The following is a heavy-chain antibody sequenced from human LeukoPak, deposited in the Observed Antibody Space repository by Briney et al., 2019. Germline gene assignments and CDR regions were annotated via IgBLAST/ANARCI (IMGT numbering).Heavy chain of an antibody. Sequence: GGSLRLSCAASGFTFSSYAMSWVRQAPGKGLEWVSSIISSGAATYYADSVKGRFTISRDNSDNTLYLQMNSLRAEDTAVYYCAKDRPNYYGSNGHYYKLNGDCWGQGTLVTVSS. CDR1: GFTFSSYA. J-gene: IGHJ4*02. D-gene: IGHD3-22*01. CDR2: IISSGAAT. CDR3: AKDRPNYYGSNGHYYKLNGDC. V-gene: IGHV3-23*01.